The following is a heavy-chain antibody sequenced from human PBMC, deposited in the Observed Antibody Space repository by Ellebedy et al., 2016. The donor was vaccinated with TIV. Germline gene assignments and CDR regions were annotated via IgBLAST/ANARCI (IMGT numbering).Heavy chain of an antibody. CDR3: AKKGSHWSRAFDN. J-gene: IGHJ4*02. D-gene: IGHD6-13*01. CDR2: LWYDGSRE. Sequence: GESLKISCAASGFTFSIYGMHWVRQAPGKGLEWVTVLWYDGSREYYADSVKGRFTVSRDNSKNTLYLQMNSLTAGDTAMYYCAKKGSHWSRAFDNWGQGTLVAVS. V-gene: IGHV3-33*06. CDR1: GFTFSIYG.